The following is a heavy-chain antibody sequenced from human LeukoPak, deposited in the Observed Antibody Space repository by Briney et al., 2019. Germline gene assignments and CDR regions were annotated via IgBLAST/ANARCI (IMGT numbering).Heavy chain of an antibody. J-gene: IGHJ4*02. CDR2: IYTSGST. CDR3: ASGGSSSFDY. V-gene: IGHV4-61*02. Sequence: SETLSLTCTVSGGSISSGSYYWSWIRQPAGKGLEWIGRIYTSGSTTYNPSHKSRVTISVDTSKNQFSLKLNSVTAADTAVCYCASGGSSSFDYWGQGTLVTVSS. D-gene: IGHD3-10*01. CDR1: GGSISSGSYY.